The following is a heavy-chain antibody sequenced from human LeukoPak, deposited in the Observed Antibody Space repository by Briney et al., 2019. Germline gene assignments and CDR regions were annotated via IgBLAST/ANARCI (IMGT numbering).Heavy chain of an antibody. D-gene: IGHD6-19*01. CDR3: ARLLYKTYSSGWYEGFDY. CDR1: GGTFSSYA. J-gene: IGHJ4*02. V-gene: IGHV1-69*13. Sequence: RALVKVSCTASGGTFSSYAISWVRQAPGQGLEWMGGIIPIFGTANYAQKFQGRVTITADESTSTAYMELSSLRSEDTAVYYCARLLYKTYSSGWYEGFDYWGQGTLVTVSS. CDR2: IIPIFGTA.